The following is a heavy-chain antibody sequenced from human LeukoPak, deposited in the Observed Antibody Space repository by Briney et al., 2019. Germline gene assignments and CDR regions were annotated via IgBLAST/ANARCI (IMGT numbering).Heavy chain of an antibody. V-gene: IGHV4-34*01. D-gene: IGHD3-10*01. Sequence: SETLSLTCAVYGGSFSGYYWSWIRQPPGEGLEWIGEINHSGSTNYNPSLKSRVTISVDTSKNQFSLKLSSVTAADTAVYYCARGEPMDPGYFDYWGQGTLVTVSS. CDR2: INHSGST. J-gene: IGHJ4*02. CDR3: ARGEPMDPGYFDY. CDR1: GGSFSGYY.